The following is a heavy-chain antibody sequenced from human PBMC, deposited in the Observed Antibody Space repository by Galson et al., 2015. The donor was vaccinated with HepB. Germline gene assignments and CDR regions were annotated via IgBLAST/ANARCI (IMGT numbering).Heavy chain of an antibody. CDR1: GYTFTSYG. CDR2: ISAYNGNT. CDR3: ASFLHIVAMMDDGMDV. J-gene: IGHJ6*02. D-gene: IGHD5-12*01. V-gene: IGHV1-18*01. Sequence: SVKVSCKASGYTFTSYGISWVRQAPGQGLEWMGWISAYNGNTNYAQKLQGRVTMTTDTSTSTAYMELRSLRSDDTAVYYCASFLHIVAMMDDGMDVWGQGTTVTVSS.